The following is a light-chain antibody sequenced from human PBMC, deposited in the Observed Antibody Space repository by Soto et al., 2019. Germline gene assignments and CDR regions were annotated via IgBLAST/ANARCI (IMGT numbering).Light chain of an antibody. CDR3: RSYTSSSTPVV. J-gene: IGLJ2*01. Sequence: QSALTQPASVSGSPGQSITISCTGTSSDVGGYNYVSWYQQHPGKAPKLMIYDVGNRPSGVSNRFSGSKSGNTASLTISGLQAEDEADYYCRSYTSSSTPVVFGGGTKLTVL. CDR1: SSDVGGYNY. CDR2: DVG. V-gene: IGLV2-14*01.